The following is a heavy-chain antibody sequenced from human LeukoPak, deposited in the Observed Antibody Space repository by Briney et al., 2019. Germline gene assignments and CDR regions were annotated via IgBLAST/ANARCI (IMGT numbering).Heavy chain of an antibody. D-gene: IGHD2-15*01. V-gene: IGHV3-23*01. CDR2: ISNNGGYT. CDR3: AKQLGYCSDGSCYFPY. J-gene: IGHJ4*02. Sequence: GRSLRLSCAASGFTFSSYGMHWVRQAPGKGLEWVSAISNNGGYTYYADSVQGRFTISRDNSKSTLCLQMNSLRAEDTAVYYCAKQLGYCSDGSCYFPYWGQGTLVTVSS. CDR1: GFTFSSYG.